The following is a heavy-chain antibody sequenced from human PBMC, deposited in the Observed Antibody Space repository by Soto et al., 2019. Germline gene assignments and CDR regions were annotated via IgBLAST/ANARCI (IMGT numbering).Heavy chain of an antibody. CDR1: GYTFTSYA. D-gene: IGHD2-15*01. CDR2: INAANGNT. V-gene: IGHV1-3*01. J-gene: IGHJ6*02. Sequence: QVQLVQSGAEVKKPGASVKVSCKASGYTFTSYAMHWVRQAPGQRLEGMGWINAANGNTEYSQKFQGRVTITRYKTASTTYMGLSSLRSEDTAVYYCARDSPLLVAASLYYYYGMDVWGQGTTVTVSS. CDR3: ARDSPLLVAASLYYYYGMDV.